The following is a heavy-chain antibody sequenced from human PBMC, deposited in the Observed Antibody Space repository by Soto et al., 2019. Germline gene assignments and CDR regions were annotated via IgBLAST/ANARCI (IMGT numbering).Heavy chain of an antibody. D-gene: IGHD6-19*01. Sequence: TGGALRVSCADSGFTCSSYWMSWVRQSPGKGLEWVANIKQDGSEKYYVDSVKGRFTISRDNAKNSLYLQMNSLRAEDTAVYYCARDRSSGWTPHYYYYYGMDVWGQGTTVTVSS. J-gene: IGHJ6*02. CDR2: IKQDGSEK. CDR3: ARDRSSGWTPHYYYYYGMDV. CDR1: GFTCSSYW. V-gene: IGHV3-7*01.